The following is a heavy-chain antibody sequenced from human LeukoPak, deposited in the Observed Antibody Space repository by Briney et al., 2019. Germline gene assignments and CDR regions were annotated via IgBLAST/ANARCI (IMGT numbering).Heavy chain of an antibody. CDR1: GVSIISSNSY. Sequence: SETLSLTCTVSGVSIISSNSYWGWIRQPPGKGLEWIGSIYYTGNTYYNASLKSQVSISIDTSKNQFSLRLTSVTAADTAVYFCARQTGSGLFILPGGQGTLVTVSS. V-gene: IGHV4-39*01. CDR2: IYYTGNT. J-gene: IGHJ4*02. CDR3: ARQTGSGLFILP. D-gene: IGHD3/OR15-3a*01.